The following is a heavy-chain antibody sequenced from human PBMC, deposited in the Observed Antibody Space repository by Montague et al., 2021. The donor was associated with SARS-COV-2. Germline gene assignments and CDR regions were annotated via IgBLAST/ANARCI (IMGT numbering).Heavy chain of an antibody. J-gene: IGHJ4*02. V-gene: IGHV6-1*01. CDR1: GDSVSRNRAA. D-gene: IGHD1-26*01. CDR3: AGTSASSDY. CDR2: TYYRSKWYN. Sequence: CAISGDSVSRNRAAWNWIRQSPLRGLEWLGRTYYRSKWYNDYAVSVKSRITINPDTSKNQISLQLNSVTPEDTAVYYCAGTSASSDYWGQGTLVTVSS.